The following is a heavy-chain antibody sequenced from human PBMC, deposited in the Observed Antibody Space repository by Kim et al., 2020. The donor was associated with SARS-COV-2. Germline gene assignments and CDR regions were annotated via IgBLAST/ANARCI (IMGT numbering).Heavy chain of an antibody. CDR3: ARGGKALAVAGTLPDY. D-gene: IGHD6-19*01. CDR2: MNPNSGNT. Sequence: ASVKVSCKASGYTFTSYDINWVRQATGQGLEWMGWMNPNSGNTGYAQKFQGRVTMTRNTSISTAYMELSSLRSEDTAVYYCARGGKALAVAGTLPDYWGQGTLVTVSS. CDR1: GYTFTSYD. V-gene: IGHV1-8*01. J-gene: IGHJ4*02.